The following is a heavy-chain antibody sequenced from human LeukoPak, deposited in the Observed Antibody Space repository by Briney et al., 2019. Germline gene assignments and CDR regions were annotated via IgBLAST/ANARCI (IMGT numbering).Heavy chain of an antibody. CDR2: IYSGGSK. CDR3: ARENVGFGSWFDS. CDR1: GFIVSNNY. D-gene: IGHD3-10*01. J-gene: IGHJ5*01. Sequence: PGGSLRLSCAASGFIVSNNYMSWVRQPPGKGLEWVSVIYSGGSKYYADSVKVRFTISRDNSKNTVYLQMDDLRPEDTAVYYRARENVGFGSWFDSWGQGTLVAVSS. V-gene: IGHV3-53*01.